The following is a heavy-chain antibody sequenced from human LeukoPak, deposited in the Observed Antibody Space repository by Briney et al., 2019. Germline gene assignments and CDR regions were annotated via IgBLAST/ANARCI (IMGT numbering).Heavy chain of an antibody. CDR3: TRDLREGTTPDASDI. J-gene: IGHJ3*02. D-gene: IGHD1-7*01. V-gene: IGHV3-13*01. CDR2: IGTVGDT. Sequence: GGSLRLSCAASGFTFSLYDMHWVRQATGKSLEWVSGIGTVGDTYYADSVKGRFTTSRENAKNSLSLQMDSLRAGDTAVYYCTRDLREGTTPDASDIWGQGTMVTVSS. CDR1: GFTFSLYD.